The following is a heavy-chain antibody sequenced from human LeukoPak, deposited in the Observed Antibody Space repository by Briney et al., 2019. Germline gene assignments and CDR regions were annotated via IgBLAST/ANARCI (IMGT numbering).Heavy chain of an antibody. V-gene: IGHV4-34*01. CDR3: AGGCRVAPRWFDP. J-gene: IGHJ5*02. D-gene: IGHD1-26*01. Sequence: IWVPQPPGKGLEWIGEINHSGSTNYNPAIKSRVNISVGTFKNQFFLKLNSATTARTAVFYCAGGCRVAPRWFDPWGQGTLVTVSP. CDR2: INHSGST.